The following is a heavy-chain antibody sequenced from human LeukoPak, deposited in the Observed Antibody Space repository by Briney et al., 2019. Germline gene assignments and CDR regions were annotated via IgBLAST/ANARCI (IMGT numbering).Heavy chain of an antibody. J-gene: IGHJ4*02. Sequence: GGSLRLSCSASGFTFSSYAMHWVRQAPGKGLEYVSSISSNGGSTYYADPVKGRFTISRDNSKNTLYLQMNSLRAEDTAVYYCVLHSSRWFYFDYWGQGTLVTVSS. D-gene: IGHD6-13*01. CDR2: ISSNGGST. CDR3: VLHSSRWFYFDY. V-gene: IGHV3-64D*06. CDR1: GFTFSSYA.